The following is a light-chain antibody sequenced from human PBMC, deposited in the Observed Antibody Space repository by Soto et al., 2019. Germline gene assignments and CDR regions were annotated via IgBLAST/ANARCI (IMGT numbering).Light chain of an antibody. J-gene: IGKJ4*01. V-gene: IGKV1-33*01. CDR1: QDISNY. CDR2: DAS. Sequence: DIQMTQTPSSQSASVGDRVTMTCQASQDISNYLNWYQQKPGKAPKLLIYDASNLETGVPSRFSGSGSGTDFTFTISSLQPEDIATYYCQQYDNPLLTFGGGTKVEIK. CDR3: QQYDNPLLT.